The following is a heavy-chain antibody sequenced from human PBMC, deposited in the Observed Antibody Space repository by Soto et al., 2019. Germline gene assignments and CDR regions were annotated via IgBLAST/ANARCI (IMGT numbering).Heavy chain of an antibody. D-gene: IGHD5-18*01. CDR3: ARVEDTAMATNYYGMDV. V-gene: IGHV3-48*02. CDR1: GFTFSSYS. CDR2: ISSSSSTI. Sequence: HPGGSLRLSCAASGFTFSSYSMNWVRQAPGKGLEWVSYISSSSSTIYYADSVKGRFTISRDNAKNSLYLQMNSLRDEDTAVYYCARVEDTAMATNYYGMDVWGQGTTVTVSS. J-gene: IGHJ6*02.